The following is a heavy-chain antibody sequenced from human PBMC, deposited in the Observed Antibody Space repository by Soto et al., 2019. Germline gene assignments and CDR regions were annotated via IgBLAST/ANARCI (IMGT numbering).Heavy chain of an antibody. CDR3: ARDADVAAAGTGLWFDP. V-gene: IGHV4-59*01. Sequence: QVQLQESGPGLVKPSETLSLTCTVSGGSISSYYWSWIRQPPGKGLEWIGYIYYSGSTNYNPSLKSRLTISVDTSKNQFSLKLSSVTAADTAVYYCARDADVAAAGTGLWFDPWGQGTLVTVSS. D-gene: IGHD6-13*01. CDR1: GGSISSYY. CDR2: IYYSGST. J-gene: IGHJ5*02.